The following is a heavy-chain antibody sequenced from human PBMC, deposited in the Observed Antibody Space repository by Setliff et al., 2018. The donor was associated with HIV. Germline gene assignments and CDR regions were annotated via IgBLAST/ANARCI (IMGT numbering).Heavy chain of an antibody. CDR3: ARDGPYGGNSGMDY. Sequence: GASVKVSCKASGYTFTSYAMHWVRQAPGQRLEWMGWINAGNGNTKYSQKFQGRVTITRDTSASTAYMELSSLRSEDTAVYYCARDGPYGGNSGMDYWGQGTLVTVSS. CDR2: INAGNGNT. V-gene: IGHV1-3*01. CDR1: GYTFTSYA. D-gene: IGHD2-21*02. J-gene: IGHJ4*02.